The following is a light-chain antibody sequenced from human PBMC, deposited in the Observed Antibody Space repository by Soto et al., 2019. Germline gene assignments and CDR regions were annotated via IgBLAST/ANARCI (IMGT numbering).Light chain of an antibody. CDR2: DVN. CDR1: PSDVGGSNS. J-gene: IGLJ1*01. CDR3: SSYTSSSPYV. Sequence: QSALTQPPSASGSPGQSVTISCTGTPSDVGGSNSVSWYQQHPGKAPNLMIYDVNKRPSGVPDRFSGSKSGNTASLTVSGLQAADEADYYCSSYTSSSPYVFGTGTKLTVL. V-gene: IGLV2-8*01.